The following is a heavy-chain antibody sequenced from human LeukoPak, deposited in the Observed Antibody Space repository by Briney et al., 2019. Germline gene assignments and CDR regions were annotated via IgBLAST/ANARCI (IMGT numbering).Heavy chain of an antibody. V-gene: IGHV4-34*01. CDR1: GGSFSGYY. Sequence: SETLSPTCAVYGGSFSGYYWSWIRQPPGKGLEWIGEINHSGSTNYNPSLKSRVTISVDTSKNQFSLKLSSVTAADTAVYYCARAPYYDFWSGYYGYWGQGTLVTVSS. CDR3: ARAPYYDFWSGYYGY. D-gene: IGHD3-3*01. J-gene: IGHJ4*02. CDR2: INHSGST.